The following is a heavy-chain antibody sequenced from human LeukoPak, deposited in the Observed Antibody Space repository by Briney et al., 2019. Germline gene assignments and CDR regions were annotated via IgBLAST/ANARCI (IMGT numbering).Heavy chain of an antibody. Sequence: GGSLRLSCAASGFTFDDYGMNWVRQAPGKGLEWVSGINWNGGSTGYADSVKGRFTISGGNAKNSLYLQMNSLRAEDTALYYCARDRSGYDDAFDIWGQGTMVTVSS. CDR2: INWNGGST. V-gene: IGHV3-20*04. CDR1: GFTFDDYG. J-gene: IGHJ3*02. CDR3: ARDRSGYDDAFDI. D-gene: IGHD5-12*01.